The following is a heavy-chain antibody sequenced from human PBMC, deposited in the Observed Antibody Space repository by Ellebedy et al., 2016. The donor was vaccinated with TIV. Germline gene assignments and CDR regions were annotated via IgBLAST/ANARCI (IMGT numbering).Heavy chain of an antibody. Sequence: AASVKVSCKASGYTFTGYYIHWVRQAHGQGFEYMGIINPSGGRTSYAQKFQGRVTMTRDTSTSTFYMELSSLRSEDTAVYYCARVGDGSDYWGQGTLVTVSS. CDR3: ARVGDGSDY. CDR1: GYTFTGYY. J-gene: IGHJ4*02. V-gene: IGHV1-46*01. D-gene: IGHD2-15*01. CDR2: INPSGGRT.